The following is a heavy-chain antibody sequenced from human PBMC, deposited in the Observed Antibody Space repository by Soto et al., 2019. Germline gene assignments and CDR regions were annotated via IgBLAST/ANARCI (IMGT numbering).Heavy chain of an antibody. CDR1: GFTVSSDH. D-gene: IGHD6-13*01. CDR3: AREAAGFDL. CDR2: MYYGGTT. Sequence: EMQLVETGGGLIQPGGSLRLSCAASGFTVSSDHMSWVRQAPGKGLERISVMYYGGTTYYADTVQGRFPTSRDSSTNTLYLQMTDLRADDTAVYYCAREAAGFDLWGQGTMVTVSS. J-gene: IGHJ3*01. V-gene: IGHV3-53*02.